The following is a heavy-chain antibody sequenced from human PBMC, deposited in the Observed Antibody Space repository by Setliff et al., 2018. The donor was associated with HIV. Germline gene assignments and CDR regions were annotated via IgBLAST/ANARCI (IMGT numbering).Heavy chain of an antibody. Sequence: PSETLSLTCAVSGYSISSGFYWGWIRQPPGKGLEWIGSIYHSGSTYYNPSLRSRVTISVDTSKNQFSLKLSSVTAADTAVYYCFLFYDDRSGFYWDWGQGTPVTVS. J-gene: IGHJ4*02. CDR3: FLFYDDRSGFYWD. CDR2: IYHSGST. D-gene: IGHD3-22*01. V-gene: IGHV4-38-2*01. CDR1: GYSISSGFY.